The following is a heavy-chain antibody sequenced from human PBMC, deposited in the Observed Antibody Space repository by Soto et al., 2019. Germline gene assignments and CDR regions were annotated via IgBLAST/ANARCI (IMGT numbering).Heavy chain of an antibody. CDR2: IGAAGDT. J-gene: IGHJ6*03. V-gene: IGHV3-13*01. Sequence: EVLLVESGGGLVQPGGSLRLSCAASGFPFSTYDMHWVRQSPGKGLEWISAIGAAGDTYYSDSMKGRFTISRDNAKSSLYLQMTSLSAGDSAVYYCSRGPVACPSYYYMDMWGKGTTVIVSS. D-gene: IGHD6-19*01. CDR3: SRGPVACPSYYYMDM. CDR1: GFPFSTYD.